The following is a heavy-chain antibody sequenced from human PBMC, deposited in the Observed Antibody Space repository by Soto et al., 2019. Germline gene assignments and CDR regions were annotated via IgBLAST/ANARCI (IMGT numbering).Heavy chain of an antibody. V-gene: IGHV3-13*05. Sequence: EVQLVESGGGSVQPGESLRLSCAASGFSFRDYDMHWVRQRKGNGLEWVSALGAARDPFYVGSVRGRFSVSRDNAQNSLFIQMNNLTGDDTAVYFCARAYLGRLPRRADYYYAMYGWGRGTTVTVSS. CDR1: GFSFRDYD. CDR3: ARAYLGRLPRRADYYYAMYG. D-gene: IGHD1-26*01. CDR2: LGAARDP. J-gene: IGHJ6*02.